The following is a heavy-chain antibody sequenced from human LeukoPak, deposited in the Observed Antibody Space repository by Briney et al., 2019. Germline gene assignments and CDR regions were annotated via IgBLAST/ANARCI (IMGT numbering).Heavy chain of an antibody. D-gene: IGHD3-22*01. Sequence: GGSLRLSCAASGFTFSSYAMSWVRQAPGKGLEWVSAISGSGGSTYYADSVKGRFTISRDNSKNTLYLKMNSLRAEDTAVYYCAKGGHYDSSGYGNYWGQGTLVTVSS. CDR1: GFTFSSYA. J-gene: IGHJ4*02. CDR3: AKGGHYDSSGYGNY. CDR2: ISGSGGST. V-gene: IGHV3-23*01.